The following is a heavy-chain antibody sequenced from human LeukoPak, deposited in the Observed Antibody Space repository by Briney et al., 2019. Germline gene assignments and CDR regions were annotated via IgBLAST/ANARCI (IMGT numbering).Heavy chain of an antibody. J-gene: IGHJ5*02. CDR2: IDYSGNT. V-gene: IGHV4-39*02. CDR1: GGSISSSGYC. Sequence: SETLSLTCTVSGGSISSSGYCWGWIRQPPGKGLEWIGSIDYSGNTNYNPSLKSRVTIAVDMSKNQFSLKLSSVTAADTAVYYCARDDTYYYDSSGYWSFDPWGQGTLVTVSS. D-gene: IGHD3-22*01. CDR3: ARDDTYYYDSSGYWSFDP.